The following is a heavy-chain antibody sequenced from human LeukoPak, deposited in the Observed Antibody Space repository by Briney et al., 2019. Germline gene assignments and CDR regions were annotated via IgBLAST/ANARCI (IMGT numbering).Heavy chain of an antibody. Sequence: PSETLSLTCTVSNGSISSYYWSWIRQPPGKGLEWIGYIYCSGSTNYNPSLQSRVTISLDTSKNQFSLNLSSVTAADTAVYYCARASGSGSYYGVDCWGQGTLVTVSS. J-gene: IGHJ4*02. V-gene: IGHV4-59*01. CDR3: ARASGSGSYYGVDC. CDR1: NGSISSYY. D-gene: IGHD3-10*01. CDR2: IYCSGST.